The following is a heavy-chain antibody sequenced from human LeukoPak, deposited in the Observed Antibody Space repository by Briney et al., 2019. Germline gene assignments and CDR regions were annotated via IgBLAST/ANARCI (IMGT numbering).Heavy chain of an antibody. CDR1: GFRFRDYW. J-gene: IGHJ4*02. D-gene: IGHD3-22*01. CDR3: TTDLNHDSSG. CDR2: INTVGNEK. Sequence: PGGSLRLSCAASGFRFRDYWITSVRQAPGKGLECVANINTVGNEKYYPDSVKGRFTISRDNAKNSLYLQMNKMRVEDTAIYYCTTDLNHDSSGWGQGTLVTVSS. V-gene: IGHV3-7*01.